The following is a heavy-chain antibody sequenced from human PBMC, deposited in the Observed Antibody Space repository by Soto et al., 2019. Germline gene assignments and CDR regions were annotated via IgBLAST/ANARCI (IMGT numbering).Heavy chain of an antibody. CDR1: GGSISSYY. CDR3: ARDFPDPGIAEAGTWWFDP. J-gene: IGHJ5*02. V-gene: IGHV4-59*01. CDR2: IYYSGST. Sequence: SETLSLTCTVSGGSISSYYWSWIRQPPGKGLEWIGYIYYSGSTNYNPSLKSRVTISVDTSKNQFSLKLSSVTAADTAVYYCARDFPDPGIAEAGTWWFDPWGQGTLFTVSS. D-gene: IGHD6-13*01.